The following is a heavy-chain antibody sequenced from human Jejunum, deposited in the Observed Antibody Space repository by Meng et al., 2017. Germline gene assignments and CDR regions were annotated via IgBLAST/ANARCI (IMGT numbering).Heavy chain of an antibody. CDR1: GYTFTTYD. CDR2: MNPNSGYT. Sequence: QVQLVQSGAEVKKPGASVKVSSKASGYTFTTYDINWVRQATGQGLEWMGRMNPNSGYTDYAQRFQGRPRKTSINTAHMESWDVVVVSVAMRHPNFDYWGQGTLVTVSS. CDR3: NFDY. D-gene: IGHD2-2*01. J-gene: IGHJ4*02. V-gene: IGHV1-8*01.